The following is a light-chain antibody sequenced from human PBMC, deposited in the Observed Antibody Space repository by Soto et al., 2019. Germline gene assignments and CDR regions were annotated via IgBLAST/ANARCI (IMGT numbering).Light chain of an antibody. CDR2: SAS. V-gene: IGKV1-39*01. CDR3: QQYYSTPIT. J-gene: IGKJ5*01. CDR1: QTISSH. Sequence: EIQMTQSPSALSASVGDRVTIPCRASQTISSHLNWYQQKPAIHPKLLIYSASSLQSGGTSRFSGSGSGTDFTITISTLQPEDFATYYCQQYYSTPITFGQGTRLEIK.